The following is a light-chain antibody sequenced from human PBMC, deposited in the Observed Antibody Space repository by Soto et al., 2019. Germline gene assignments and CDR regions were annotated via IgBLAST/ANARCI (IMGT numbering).Light chain of an antibody. CDR2: AAS. J-gene: IGKJ1*01. CDR1: QGIRND. CDR3: LQNYNYPWT. Sequence: IQMTQSPSTLSGSVGDRVTITCRASQGIRNDLGWYQQIPGKAPKLLIYAASRLQSGVPSRFSGSGSGTDFTLTISSLQPEDFATYYCLQNYNYPWTFGQGTKVDIK. V-gene: IGKV1-6*01.